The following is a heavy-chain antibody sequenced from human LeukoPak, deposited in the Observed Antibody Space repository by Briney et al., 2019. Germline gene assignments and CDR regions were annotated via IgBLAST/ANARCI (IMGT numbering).Heavy chain of an antibody. V-gene: IGHV1-69*05. CDR2: IIPIFGTA. CDR1: GGTFSSYA. D-gene: IGHD2-2*01. Sequence: SVKVSCKASGGTFSSYAISWVRQAPGQGLEWMGRIIPIFGTANYAQKFQGRVTITTDESTSTAYMELSSLRSEDTAVYYCARGYQAASYYYYYMDVWGKGTTVTVSS. CDR3: ARGYQAASYYYYYMDV. J-gene: IGHJ6*03.